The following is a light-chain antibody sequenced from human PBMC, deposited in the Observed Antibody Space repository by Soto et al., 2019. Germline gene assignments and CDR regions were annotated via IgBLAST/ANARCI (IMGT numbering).Light chain of an antibody. CDR1: ENIKNW. CDR3: QQYDVHPKT. V-gene: IGKV1-5*01. Sequence: DIQMTQSPSTLSASVGGRVTITCRASENIKNWLAWYQQTAGKAPKVLISDASRLEAGVPSRFSGSGSGTDFTLTITSLQTDDFGTYYRQQYDVHPKTFGQGTKVDIK. CDR2: DAS. J-gene: IGKJ1*01.